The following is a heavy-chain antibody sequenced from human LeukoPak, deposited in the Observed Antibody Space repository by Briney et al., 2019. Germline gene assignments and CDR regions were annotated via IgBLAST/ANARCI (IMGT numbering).Heavy chain of an antibody. D-gene: IGHD3-9*01. CDR1: GFTFNNYG. V-gene: IGHV3-64*05. CDR3: VKDLTGTWSFDY. J-gene: IGHJ4*02. Sequence: SGGSLRLSCAASGFTFNNYGMHWVRQAPGKGLEYVSSIGPNGASTLYADSVKDRFTISRDNSRNALYVQLTSLRLEDTALYYCVKDLTGTWSFDYWGQGTLVTVSS. CDR2: IGPNGAST.